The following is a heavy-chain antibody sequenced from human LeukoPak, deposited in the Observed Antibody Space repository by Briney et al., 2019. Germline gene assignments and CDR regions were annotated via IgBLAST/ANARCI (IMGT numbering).Heavy chain of an antibody. J-gene: IGHJ3*02. CDR2: ISAYNGNT. CDR1: GYTFTSYG. Sequence: ASMKVSCKASGYTFTSYGITWARQAPGQGLEWMGWISAYNGNTNYAQNFQGRVTMTTDTSTSTAYMELRSLRSDDTAVYYCARDHSGSPAAFDIWGQGTTVTVSS. V-gene: IGHV1-18*01. CDR3: ARDHSGSPAAFDI. D-gene: IGHD6-13*01.